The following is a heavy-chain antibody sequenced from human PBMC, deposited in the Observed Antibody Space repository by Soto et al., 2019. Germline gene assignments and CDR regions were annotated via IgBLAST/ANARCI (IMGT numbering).Heavy chain of an antibody. D-gene: IGHD5-18*01. CDR1: AFTVSTNF. J-gene: IGHJ6*02. V-gene: IGHV3-66*01. CDR2: IYSGGST. CDR3: ARARMQLWPNYYDDGLDV. Sequence: EVQLVESGGGLVQPGGSLRLSCAASAFTVSTNFMTWVRQAPGKGLEWVSVIYSGGSTFYADSVKGRFTITRDNSKNTVYFQMNSLRVEDTAVYYCARARMQLWPNYYDDGLDVWGQGTTVTVSS.